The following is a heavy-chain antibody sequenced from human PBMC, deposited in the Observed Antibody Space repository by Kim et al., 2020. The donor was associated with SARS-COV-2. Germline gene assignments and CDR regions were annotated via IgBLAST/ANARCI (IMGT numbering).Heavy chain of an antibody. J-gene: IGHJ3*02. V-gene: IGHV1-69*01. CDR3: ARRCSSRAFDI. Sequence: ANDAKKFQGRVTITADESTSTAYMELSGLRSEDTAVYYCARRCSSRAFDIWGQGTMVTVSS. CDR2: A. D-gene: IGHD2-2*01.